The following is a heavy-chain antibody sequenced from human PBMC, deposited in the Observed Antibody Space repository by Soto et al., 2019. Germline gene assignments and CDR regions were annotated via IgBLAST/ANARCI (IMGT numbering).Heavy chain of an antibody. CDR2: ISNKTHSYST. J-gene: IGHJ4*02. CDR1: GGAISSGGYS. Sequence: GTLSLTCAVSGGAISSGGYSWSLIRQPPGKGLEWIGRISNKTHSYSTAYAASVRGRFTLSRDDSMNSVYLQMNSLKTEDTAVYYCVRTIQPGTTTYFDYWGQGTLVTVSS. D-gene: IGHD1-1*01. V-gene: IGHV3-72*01. CDR3: VRTIQPGTTTYFDY.